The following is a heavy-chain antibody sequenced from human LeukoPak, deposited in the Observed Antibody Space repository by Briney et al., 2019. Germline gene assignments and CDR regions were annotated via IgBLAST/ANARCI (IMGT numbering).Heavy chain of an antibody. CDR2: ISAYNGNT. J-gene: IGHJ5*02. V-gene: IGHV1-18*01. CDR3: ARETIAAAGGGWFDP. CDR1: GYTFTSYG. D-gene: IGHD6-13*01. Sequence: ASVKVSCKASGYTFTSYGISWVRQAPGQGLEWMGWISAYNGNTNYAQKLQGGVTMTTDTSTSTAYMELRSLRSDDTAVYYCARETIAAAGGGWFDPWGQGTLVTVSS.